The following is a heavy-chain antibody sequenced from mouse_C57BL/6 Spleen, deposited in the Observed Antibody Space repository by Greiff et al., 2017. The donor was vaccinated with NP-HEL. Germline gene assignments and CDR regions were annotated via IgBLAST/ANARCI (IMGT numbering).Heavy chain of an antibody. Sequence: EVKLMESGGGLVQPGGSLSLSCAASGFTFTDYYMSWVRQPPGKALEWLGFIRNKANGYTTEYSASVKGRFTISRDNSQSILYLQMNALRAEDSATYYCARSYGSSYVYYFDYWGQGTTLTVSS. CDR2: IRNKANGYTT. CDR3: ARSYGSSYVYYFDY. J-gene: IGHJ2*01. D-gene: IGHD1-1*01. V-gene: IGHV7-3*01. CDR1: GFTFTDYY.